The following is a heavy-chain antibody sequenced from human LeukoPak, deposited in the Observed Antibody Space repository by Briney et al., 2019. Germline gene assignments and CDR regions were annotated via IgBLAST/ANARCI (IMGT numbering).Heavy chain of an antibody. CDR2: ISAYNGNT. J-gene: IGHJ4*02. V-gene: IGHV1-18*01. CDR3: ARDVGSGTYMFDF. CDR1: GYTFTSYG. D-gene: IGHD6-19*01. Sequence: AASVKVSCKASGYTFTSYGISWVRQAPGQGLEWMGWISAYNGNTNYAQKLQGRVIMTRDTSTSTVDMDLSSLRSDDTAVYYCARDVGSGTYMFDFWGQGTLVTVSS.